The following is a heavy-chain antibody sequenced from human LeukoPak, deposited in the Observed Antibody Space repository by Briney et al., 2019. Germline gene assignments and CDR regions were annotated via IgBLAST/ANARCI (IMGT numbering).Heavy chain of an antibody. D-gene: IGHD3-9*01. CDR3: TTPYPYYDILSGYRPFDY. Sequence: PGGSLRLSCAASGFTFSNAWMNWVRQAPGKGLEWVGRIKSKTDGGTTDYAAPVKGRFTISRDDSKNTLFLQMNSLETEDTAVYYCTTPYPYYDILSGYRPFDYWGQGTLVTVSS. CDR1: GFTFSNAW. J-gene: IGHJ4*02. CDR2: IKSKTDGGTT. V-gene: IGHV3-15*07.